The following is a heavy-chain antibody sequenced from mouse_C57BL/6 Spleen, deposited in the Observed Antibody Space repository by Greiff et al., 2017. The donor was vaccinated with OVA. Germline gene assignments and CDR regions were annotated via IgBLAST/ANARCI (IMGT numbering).Heavy chain of an antibody. V-gene: IGHV10-3*01. D-gene: IGHD1-1*01. CDR2: IRSKSSNYAT. CDR3: VRGFLYTVVAPYYAMDY. Sequence: EVQLVESGGGLVQPKGSLKLSCAASGFTFNTYAMHWVRQAPGKGLEWVARIRSKSSNYATYYADSVKDRFTISRDDSQSMLYLQMNNLKTEDTAMYYCVRGFLYTVVAPYYAMDYWGQGTSVTVSS. J-gene: IGHJ4*01. CDR1: GFTFNTYA.